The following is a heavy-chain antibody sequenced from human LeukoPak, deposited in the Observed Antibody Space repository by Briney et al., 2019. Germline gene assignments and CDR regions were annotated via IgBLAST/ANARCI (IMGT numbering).Heavy chain of an antibody. CDR2: ISSSSSYI. Sequence: TGGSLRLSCVASGFTFSSYSMNWVRQAPGKGLEWVSSISSSSSYIYYADSVKGRFTISRDNAKNSLYLQMNSLRAEDTAVYYCAREGDQLLDYFDYWGQGTLVTVSS. J-gene: IGHJ4*02. V-gene: IGHV3-21*01. D-gene: IGHD2-2*01. CDR3: AREGDQLLDYFDY. CDR1: GFTFSSYS.